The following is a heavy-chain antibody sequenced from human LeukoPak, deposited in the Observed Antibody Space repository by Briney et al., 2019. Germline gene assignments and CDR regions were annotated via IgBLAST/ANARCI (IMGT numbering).Heavy chain of an antibody. D-gene: IGHD3-22*01. CDR3: ARVSYYYDSSGYYVNWFDP. CDR2: IYTSGST. Sequence: SETLSLTCAVYGGSFSGYYWSWIRQPPGKGLEWIGRIYTSGSTNYNPSLKSRVTMSVDTSKNQFSLKLSSVTAADTAVYYCARVSYYYDSSGYYVNWFDPWGQGTLSPSPQ. J-gene: IGHJ5*02. CDR1: GGSFSGYY. V-gene: IGHV4-59*10.